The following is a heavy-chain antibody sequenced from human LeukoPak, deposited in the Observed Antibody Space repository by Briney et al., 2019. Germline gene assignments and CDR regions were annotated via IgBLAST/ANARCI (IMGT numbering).Heavy chain of an antibody. V-gene: IGHV3-48*03. CDR3: ARDEYSGLYYYMDV. CDR2: IGSTTNSI. CDR1: GFSFSSYE. J-gene: IGHJ6*03. D-gene: IGHD5-12*01. Sequence: GGSLRLSCAASGFSFSSYEMNWVRQAPGKGLEWVSYIGSTTNSIYYADSVKGRFTISRDNAKKSLHLQMNYLRAEDKAVYYCARDEYSGLYYYMDVWGKGTTVTVSS.